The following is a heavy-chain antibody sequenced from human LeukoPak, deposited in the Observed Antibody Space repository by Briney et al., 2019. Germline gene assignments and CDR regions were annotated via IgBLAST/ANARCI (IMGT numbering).Heavy chain of an antibody. V-gene: IGHV1-69*05. D-gene: IGHD3-3*01. CDR1: GGTFSSYA. Sequence: ASVKVSCKASGGTFSSYAISWVRPAPGQGLEWMGRIIPIFGTANYAQKFQGRVTITTDESTSTAYMELSSLRSEDTAVYYCARGPLHDFWSGYLDYWGQGTLVTVSS. CDR3: ARGPLHDFWSGYLDY. J-gene: IGHJ4*02. CDR2: IIPIFGTA.